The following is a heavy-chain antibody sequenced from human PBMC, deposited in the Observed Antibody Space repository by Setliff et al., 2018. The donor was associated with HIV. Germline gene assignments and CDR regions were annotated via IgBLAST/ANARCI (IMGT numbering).Heavy chain of an antibody. Sequence: SVKVSCKASRRTFNSHTINWVRQAPGQGLDWMGRIIPILGVANYAQRFQGKVTITADKSTSTAYMELTSLRFDDMAMYYCVRGVQSPPHYSYYYMDVWGEGTMVTVSS. CDR2: IIPILGVA. V-gene: IGHV1-69*02. J-gene: IGHJ6*03. D-gene: IGHD3-3*01. CDR3: VRGVQSPPHYSYYYMDV. CDR1: RRTFNSHT.